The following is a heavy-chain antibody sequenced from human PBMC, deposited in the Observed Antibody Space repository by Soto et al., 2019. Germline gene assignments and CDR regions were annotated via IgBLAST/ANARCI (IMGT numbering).Heavy chain of an antibody. CDR2: ISYDGSNK. D-gene: IGHD4-4*01. J-gene: IGHJ6*02. V-gene: IGHV3-30-3*01. CDR1: GFTFSSYA. CDR3: ARDAVPVTTPPEYYYYGMDV. Sequence: ESGGGVVQPGRSLRLSCAASGFTFSSYAMHWVRQAPGKGLEWVAVISYDGSNKYYADSVKGRFTISRDNSKNTLYLQMNSLRAEDTAVYYCARDAVPVTTPPEYYYYGMDVWGQGTTVTVSS.